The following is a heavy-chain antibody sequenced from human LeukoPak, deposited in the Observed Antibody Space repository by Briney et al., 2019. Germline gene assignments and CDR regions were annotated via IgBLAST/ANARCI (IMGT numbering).Heavy chain of an antibody. J-gene: IGHJ4*02. V-gene: IGHV3-23*01. D-gene: IGHD2/OR15-2a*01. Sequence: GGSLRLSCAASGFTFSSYAMSWDRQAPGKGLEWVSAISGSGGSTYYADSVKGRFTISRDNSKNTLYLQMNSLRAEDTAVYHCAKGHPWVLISFFFDYWGQGTLVTVSS. CDR2: ISGSGGST. CDR1: GFTFSSYA. CDR3: AKGHPWVLISFFFDY.